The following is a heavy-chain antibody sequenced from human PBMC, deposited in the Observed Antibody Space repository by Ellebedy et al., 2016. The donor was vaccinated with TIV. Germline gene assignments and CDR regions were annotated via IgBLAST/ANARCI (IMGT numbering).Heavy chain of an antibody. CDR3: ARETYDGDMSFDY. CDR1: GGSFGVYY. CDR2: VNQSGST. Sequence: SETLSLTCAVDGGSFGVYYWNWIRQSPGKGLEWIGEVNQSGSTNYNPSLESRVVISVDTSKNQFSLKLSSVTAADTAVYYCARETYDGDMSFDYWGQGTLVSVSS. V-gene: IGHV4-34*01. D-gene: IGHD4-17*01. J-gene: IGHJ4*02.